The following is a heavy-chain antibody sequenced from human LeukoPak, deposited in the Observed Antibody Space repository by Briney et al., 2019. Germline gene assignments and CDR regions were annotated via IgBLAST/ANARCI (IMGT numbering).Heavy chain of an antibody. V-gene: IGHV3-30*02. CDR3: ARDVLTYYYGSGSYSSYGMDV. Sequence: PGGSLRLSCAASGFTFSSYGMHWVRQAPGKGLEWVAFIRYDGSNKYYADSVKGRFTISRDNSKNTLYLQMNSLRAEDTAVYYCARDVLTYYYGSGSYSSYGMDVWGQGTTVTVSS. CDR2: IRYDGSNK. D-gene: IGHD3-10*01. J-gene: IGHJ6*02. CDR1: GFTFSSYG.